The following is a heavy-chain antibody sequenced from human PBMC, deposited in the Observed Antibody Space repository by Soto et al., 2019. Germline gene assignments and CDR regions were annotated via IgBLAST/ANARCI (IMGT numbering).Heavy chain of an antibody. Sequence: QAPLVQSGAEVKKPGASVKVSCKASGYTFTGYDINWVRQATGQGLEWMGWMNPNSGNTGYAQNFQGRVTMTRDNSITTAYMELTSLRNDDSAVYYCAGEKVGTTGIDFWGQGTLVTVSP. V-gene: IGHV1-8*01. J-gene: IGHJ4*02. CDR2: MNPNSGNT. CDR3: AGEKVGTTGIDF. CDR1: GYTFTGYD. D-gene: IGHD1-26*01.